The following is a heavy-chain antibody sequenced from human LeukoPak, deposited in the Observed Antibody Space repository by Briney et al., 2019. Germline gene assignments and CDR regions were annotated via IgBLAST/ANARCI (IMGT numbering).Heavy chain of an antibody. J-gene: IGHJ6*02. D-gene: IGHD6-6*01. CDR1: GFTVSNNY. V-gene: IGHV3-53*05. CDR3: AREPPLVHYYYYGMDV. CDR2: IYSGGST. Sequence: GGSLRLSCAASGFTVSNNYMSWVRQAPGKGLEWVSVIYSGGSTYYADSVKGRFTISRDNSKNTLYLQMNSLRAEDTAVYYCAREPPLVHYYYYGMDVWGQGTTVTVSS.